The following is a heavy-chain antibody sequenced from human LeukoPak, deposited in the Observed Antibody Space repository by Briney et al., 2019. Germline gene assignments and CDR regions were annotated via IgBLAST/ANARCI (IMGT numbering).Heavy chain of an antibody. V-gene: IGHV4-34*01. CDR3: ARLTGYSSESWFDP. J-gene: IGHJ5*02. D-gene: IGHD3-9*01. CDR1: GGSFSGYY. CDR2: INHSGST. Sequence: PSETQSLTCAVYGGSFSGYYWSWIRQPPGKGLEWIGEINHSGSTNYNPSLKSRVTISVDTSKNQFSLKLSSVTAADTAVYYCARLTGYSSESWFDPWGQGTLVTVSS.